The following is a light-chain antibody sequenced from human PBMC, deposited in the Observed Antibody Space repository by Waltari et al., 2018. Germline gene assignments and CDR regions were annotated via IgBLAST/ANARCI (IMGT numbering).Light chain of an antibody. J-gene: IGKJ1*01. CDR2: AAS. CDR1: QSLLHTHGHYY. Sequence: EIVMNQSPLSLSVTLGEPASNACTSSQSLLHTHGHYYLYSYLQKPGQSPQLLIYAASNRAPGVPDRFSGSGSGRDFTLTISRVEADDFGTYFCMQALQTWPFGQGTKVDMK. CDR3: MQALQTWP. V-gene: IGKV2-28*01.